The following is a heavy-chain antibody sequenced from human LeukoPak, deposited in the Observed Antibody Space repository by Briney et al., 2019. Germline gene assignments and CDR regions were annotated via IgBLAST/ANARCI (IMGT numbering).Heavy chain of an antibody. Sequence: ASVKVSCKASGYTFTSYGISWVRQAPGQGLEWMGWISAYNGNTNYAQKLQGRVTMTTDTSTSTAYMELRSLRSDDTAVYYCARDLSRVAVAGTYFDYWGQGTLVTVSS. CDR2: ISAYNGNT. CDR1: GYTFTSYG. CDR3: ARDLSRVAVAGTYFDY. D-gene: IGHD6-19*01. V-gene: IGHV1-18*01. J-gene: IGHJ4*02.